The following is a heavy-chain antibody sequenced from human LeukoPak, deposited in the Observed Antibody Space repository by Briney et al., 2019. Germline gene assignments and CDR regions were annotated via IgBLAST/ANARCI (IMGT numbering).Heavy chain of an antibody. Sequence: GGSLRLSCAASGFTLSDYEMHWVRQAPGKGLEWVTFISYDGSNNYYADSVKGRFTISRDNSKNTLFPQMNSLRPEDTAVYYCARDLALVQGVIDWGQGTRVTVSS. D-gene: IGHD3-10*01. CDR3: ARDLALVQGVID. CDR1: GFTLSDYE. V-gene: IGHV3-30-3*01. J-gene: IGHJ4*02. CDR2: ISYDGSNN.